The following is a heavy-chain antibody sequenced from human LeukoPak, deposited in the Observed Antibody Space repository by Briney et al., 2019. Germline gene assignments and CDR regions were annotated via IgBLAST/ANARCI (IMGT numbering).Heavy chain of an antibody. CDR2: INPNSGGT. D-gene: IGHD5-24*01. Sequence: EASVKVSCKASGYTFTGYYMHWVRQAPGQGLEWMGWINPNSGGTNYAQKFQGRVTMTRDTSISTAYMELSRLRSDDTAVYYCARGDTLGWLQFQAFDIWGQGTMVTVSS. CDR3: ARGDTLGWLQFQAFDI. CDR1: GYTFTGYY. J-gene: IGHJ3*02. V-gene: IGHV1-2*02.